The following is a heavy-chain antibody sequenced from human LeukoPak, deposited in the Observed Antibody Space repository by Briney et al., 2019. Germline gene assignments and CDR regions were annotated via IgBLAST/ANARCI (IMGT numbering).Heavy chain of an antibody. J-gene: IGHJ4*02. CDR3: ARGRLWSSGWYY. CDR1: GYTFTSYY. CDR2: INPNSGGT. Sequence: ASVKVSCKASGYTFTSYYMHWVRQAPGQGLEWMGWINPNSGGTNYAQKFQGRVTMTRDTSISTAYMELSRLRSDDTAVYYCARGRLWSSGWYYRGQGTLVTVSS. D-gene: IGHD6-19*01. V-gene: IGHV1-2*02.